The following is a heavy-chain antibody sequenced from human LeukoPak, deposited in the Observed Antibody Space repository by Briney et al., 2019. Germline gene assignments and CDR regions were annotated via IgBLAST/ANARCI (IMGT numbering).Heavy chain of an antibody. V-gene: IGHV3-30-3*01. D-gene: IGHD3-3*01. CDR3: ARDTRGFLEWLLYY. CDR2: ISYDGSNK. Sequence: GGSLRLSCAASGFTFSSYAMHWVSQAPGKGLEWVAVISYDGSNKYYADSVKGRFTISRDNSKNTLYLQMNSLRAEDTAVYYCARDTRGFLEWLLYYWGQGTLVTVSS. J-gene: IGHJ4*02. CDR1: GFTFSSYA.